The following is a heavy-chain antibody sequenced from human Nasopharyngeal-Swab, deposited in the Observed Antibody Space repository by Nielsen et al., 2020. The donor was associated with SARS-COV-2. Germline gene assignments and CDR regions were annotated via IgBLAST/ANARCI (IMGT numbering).Heavy chain of an antibody. V-gene: IGHV1-8*01. J-gene: IGHJ5*02. D-gene: IGHD6-19*01. CDR2: MNPNSGNT. Sequence: ASAKVSCKASGYTFTSYDINWVRQATGQGLEWMGWMNPNSGNTGYAQKFQGRVIMTRNTSISTAYMELSSLRSEDTAVYYCASLKHSSGWYNWFDPWGQGTLVTVSS. CDR1: GYTFTSYD. CDR3: ASLKHSSGWYNWFDP.